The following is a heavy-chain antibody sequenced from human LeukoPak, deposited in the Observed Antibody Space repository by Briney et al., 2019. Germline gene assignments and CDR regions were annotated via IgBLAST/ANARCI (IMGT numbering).Heavy chain of an antibody. CDR1: GFTFSSYA. D-gene: IGHD6-19*01. J-gene: IGHJ4*02. V-gene: IGHV3-30-3*01. CDR3: ARDAGYSSGWYSGDFDY. Sequence: QPGRSLRLSCAASGFTFSSYAMHWVRQAPGKGLEWVAVISHDGSNKYYADSVKGRFTISRDNSKNTLYLQMNSLRAEDTAVYYCARDAGYSSGWYSGDFDYWGQGTLVTVSS. CDR2: ISHDGSNK.